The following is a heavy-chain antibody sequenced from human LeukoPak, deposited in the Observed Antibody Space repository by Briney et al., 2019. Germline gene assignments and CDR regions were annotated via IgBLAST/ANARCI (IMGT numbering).Heavy chain of an antibody. CDR3: ARDRSSTWGTHLDY. Sequence: GGSLRLSCAASGFTFSSYGMHWVRQAPGKGLEWVAVIWYDGSNKYYADSVKGRFTISRDNSKNTLCLQMNSLRSEDTAVYYCARDRSSTWGTHLDYWGQGTLVTVSS. D-gene: IGHD1-14*01. V-gene: IGHV3-33*01. CDR1: GFTFSSYG. J-gene: IGHJ4*02. CDR2: IWYDGSNK.